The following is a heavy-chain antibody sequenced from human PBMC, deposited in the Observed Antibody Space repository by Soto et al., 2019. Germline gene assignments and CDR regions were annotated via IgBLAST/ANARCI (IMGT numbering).Heavy chain of an antibody. Sequence: SQTLSLTCAISGDSVSSNSAAWSWIRQSPSRGLEWLGRTYYRSKWYNDYAVSVKSRITINPDTSKNQFSLQLNSVTAEDTAVYYCAREYFLLEPTQCYFDYWGQGTLVTVSS. CDR2: TYYRSKWYN. CDR1: GDSVSSNSAA. D-gene: IGHD1-1*01. J-gene: IGHJ4*02. V-gene: IGHV6-1*01. CDR3: AREYFLLEPTQCYFDY.